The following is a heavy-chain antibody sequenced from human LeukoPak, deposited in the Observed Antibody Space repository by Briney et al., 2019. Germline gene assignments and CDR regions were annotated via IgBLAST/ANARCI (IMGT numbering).Heavy chain of an antibody. D-gene: IGHD3-16*01. V-gene: IGHV4-59*12. Sequence: SETLSLTCTVSGGSISSYYWSWIRQPPGKGLEWIGYIYYSGSTNYNPSLKSRVTISVDTSKNQFSLKLSSVTAADTAVYYCARTIMITFGGRKYYYYYYGMDVWGQGTTVTVSS. CDR1: GGSISSYY. J-gene: IGHJ6*02. CDR3: ARTIMITFGGRKYYYYYYGMDV. CDR2: IYYSGST.